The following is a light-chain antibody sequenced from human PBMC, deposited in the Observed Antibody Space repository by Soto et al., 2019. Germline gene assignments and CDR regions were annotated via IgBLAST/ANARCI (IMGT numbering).Light chain of an antibody. Sequence: EIVLTQSPATLSVSPGERATLSCRASQRVTTNLAWYQQKPGQVPRLLISGASTRATDIPARFSGSGSGTEFTLTIRSPQSEALAVYYCQQFDSWPITFGQGTRLEIK. J-gene: IGKJ5*01. CDR3: QQFDSWPIT. CDR2: GAS. CDR1: QRVTTN. V-gene: IGKV3-15*01.